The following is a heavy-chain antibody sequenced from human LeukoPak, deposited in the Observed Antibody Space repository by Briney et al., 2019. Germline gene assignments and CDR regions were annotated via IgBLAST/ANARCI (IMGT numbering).Heavy chain of an antibody. J-gene: IGHJ4*02. CDR2: INHSGST. D-gene: IGHD5-24*01. V-gene: IGHV4-34*01. Sequence: PSETLSLTCAVYGGSFSGYYWSWIRQPPGKGLEWIGEINHSGSTNYNPSLKSRVTISVDTSKNQFSLKLGSVTAADTAVYYCARAGLQLRYFDYWGQGTLVTVSS. CDR1: GGSFSGYY. CDR3: ARAGLQLRYFDY.